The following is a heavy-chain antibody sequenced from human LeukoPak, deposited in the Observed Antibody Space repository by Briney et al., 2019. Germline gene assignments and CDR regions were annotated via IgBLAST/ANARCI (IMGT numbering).Heavy chain of an antibody. J-gene: IGHJ4*02. CDR2: IYYSGST. CDR3: AIHHYGDLGYY. D-gene: IGHD4-17*01. V-gene: IGHV4-39*01. Sequence: SETLSLTCTVSGGSISSSSYYWGWIRQPPGKGLEWIGSIYYSGSTYYNPSLKSRVTISVDTSKNQFSLKLSSVTAADTAVYYCAIHHYGDLGYYWGQGTLVTVSS. CDR1: GGSISSSSYY.